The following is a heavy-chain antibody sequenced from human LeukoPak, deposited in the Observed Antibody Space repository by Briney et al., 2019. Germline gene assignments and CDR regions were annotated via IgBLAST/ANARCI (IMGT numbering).Heavy chain of an antibody. D-gene: IGHD4-23*01. J-gene: IGHJ4*02. CDR1: GFTLSSYA. CDR2: ISGSGGST. V-gene: IGHV3-23*01. Sequence: GGSLRLSCAASGFTLSSYAMSWVRQAPGKGLEWVSAISGSGGSTYYADSVKGRFTISRDNSKNTLYLQMNSLRAEDTAVYYCAKDGYGGNPAYYFDYWGQGTLVTVSS. CDR3: AKDGYGGNPAYYFDY.